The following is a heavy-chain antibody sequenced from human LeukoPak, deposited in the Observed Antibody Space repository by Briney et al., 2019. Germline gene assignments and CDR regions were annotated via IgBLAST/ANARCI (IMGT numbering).Heavy chain of an antibody. D-gene: IGHD1-14*01. CDR1: GGSISIRRYY. J-gene: IGHJ4*02. V-gene: IGHV4-39*01. CDR2: IYYSGSN. CDR3: ARQSLYITTPYYFHW. Sequence: SETLSLTCTVSGGSISIRRYYWGWIRQPPGKGLEWIGTIYYSGSNYYNPSLKSRATMSVDTPKDQFSLKLSSVTAADTAVYYCARQSLYITTPYYFHWWGQGSLVTVSA.